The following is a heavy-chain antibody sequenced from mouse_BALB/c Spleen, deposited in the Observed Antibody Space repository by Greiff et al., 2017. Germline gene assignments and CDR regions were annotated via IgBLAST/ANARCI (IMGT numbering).Heavy chain of an antibody. Sequence: EVQLQESGAELVKPGASVKLSCTASGFNIKDTYMHWVKQRPEQGLEWIGRIDPANGNTKYDPKFQGKATITADTSSNTAYLQLSSLTSEDTAVYYCARTGKGAWFAYWGQGTLVTVSA. V-gene: IGHV14-3*02. CDR2: IDPANGNT. CDR3: ARTGKGAWFAY. J-gene: IGHJ3*01. CDR1: GFNIKDTY. D-gene: IGHD4-1*01.